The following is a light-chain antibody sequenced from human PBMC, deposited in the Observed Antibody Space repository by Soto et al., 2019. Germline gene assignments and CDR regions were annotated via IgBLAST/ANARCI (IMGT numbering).Light chain of an antibody. CDR1: QSISSW. V-gene: IGKV1-5*01. CDR2: DAS. Sequence: DIQMTQSPSTLSASVGDRVTITCRASQSISSWLAWYQQKPGKAPNLLIYDASKLQSGVPSTFSGSESGTEFTLTIDSLQPDDFATYYCQQYYNYPTFGQGTKVDIK. CDR3: QQYYNYPT. J-gene: IGKJ1*01.